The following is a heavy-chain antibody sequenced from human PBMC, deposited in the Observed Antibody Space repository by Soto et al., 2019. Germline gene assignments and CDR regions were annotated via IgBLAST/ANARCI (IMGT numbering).Heavy chain of an antibody. Sequence: GGSLRLSCAASGFTFRSYGMHWVRQAPGKGLEWVAVISYDGSNKYYADSVKGRFTISRDNSKNTLYLQMNSLRAEDTAVYYCAKEPCSSTSCYGGGQTYHYGMDVWGQGTTVTVSS. CDR3: AKEPCSSTSCYGGGQTYHYGMDV. CDR1: GFTFRSYG. CDR2: ISYDGSNK. J-gene: IGHJ6*02. V-gene: IGHV3-30*18. D-gene: IGHD2-2*01.